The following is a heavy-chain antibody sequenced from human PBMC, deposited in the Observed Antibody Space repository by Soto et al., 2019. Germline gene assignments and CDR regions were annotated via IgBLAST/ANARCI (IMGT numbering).Heavy chain of an antibody. V-gene: IGHV3-23*01. CDR3: AKARGAMVRGAAFYFGY. J-gene: IGHJ4*02. CDR2: ISGSGGST. D-gene: IGHD3-10*01. Sequence: EVQLLESGGGLVQPGGSLRLSCAASGLTFSSYAMNWVRQAPGKGLEWVSGISGSGGSTYCAESVKGRFTITRDNSKNTLYLQMNSLRAEDTAVYYCAKARGAMVRGAAFYFGYWGQGSLVTVSS. CDR1: GLTFSSYA.